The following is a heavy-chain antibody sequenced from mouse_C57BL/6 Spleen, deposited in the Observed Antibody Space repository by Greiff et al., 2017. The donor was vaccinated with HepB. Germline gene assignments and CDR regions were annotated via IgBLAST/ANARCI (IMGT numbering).Heavy chain of an antibody. Sequence: EVKLVESGGGLVKPGGSLKLSCAASGFTFSDYGMHWVRQAPEKGLEWVAYISSGSSTIYYADTVKGRFTITRDNAKNTEFLQMTSLRSEDTAMYYCAVLTAQANAMDYWGQGTSVTVSS. CDR3: AVLTAQANAMDY. CDR2: ISSGSSTI. J-gene: IGHJ4*01. V-gene: IGHV5-17*01. CDR1: GFTFSDYG. D-gene: IGHD3-2*02.